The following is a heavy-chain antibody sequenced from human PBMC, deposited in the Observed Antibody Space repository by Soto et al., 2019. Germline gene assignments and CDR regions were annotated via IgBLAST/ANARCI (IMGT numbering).Heavy chain of an antibody. D-gene: IGHD2-2*01. CDR1: GYSFTIYW. Sequence: GESLKISCKGSGYSFTIYWISWVRQMPGKGLEWMGRIDPSDSYTNYSPSFQGHVTISADKSISTAYLQWSSLKASDTAMYYCARHQGYCSSTSCPKPYYYYYYGMDVWGQGTTVTVSS. CDR2: IDPSDSYT. CDR3: ARHQGYCSSTSCPKPYYYYYYGMDV. J-gene: IGHJ6*02. V-gene: IGHV5-10-1*01.